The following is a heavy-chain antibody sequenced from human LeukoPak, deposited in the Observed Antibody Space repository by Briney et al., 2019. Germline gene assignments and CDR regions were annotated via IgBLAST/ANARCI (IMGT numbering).Heavy chain of an antibody. D-gene: IGHD3-16*01. CDR1: GGSISSGGYY. CDR2: ISHSGST. J-gene: IGHJ4*02. CDR3: ARDDLGGSYYFDY. Sequence: SQTLSLTCTVSGGSISSGGYYWSWIRQPPGKGLEWIGHISHSGSTYYGPSLRSRVTISLDRSKNQFSLQLNSVTPEDTAVYYCARDDLGGSYYFDYWGQGTLVTVSS. V-gene: IGHV4-30-2*01.